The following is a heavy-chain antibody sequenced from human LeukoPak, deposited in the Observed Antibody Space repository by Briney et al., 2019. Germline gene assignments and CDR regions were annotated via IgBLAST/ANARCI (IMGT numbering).Heavy chain of an antibody. J-gene: IGHJ4*02. CDR1: GGSISSSNW. D-gene: IGHD3-10*01. CDR2: IYHSGST. CDR3: ARVVTMVRGVIGSFDY. Sequence: PSETLSLTCAVSGGSISSSNWWRWVRQPPGKGLEWIGEIYHSGSTNYNPSLKSRVTISVDKSKNQFSLKLSSVTAADTAVYYCARVVTMVRGVIGSFDYWGQGTLVTVSS. V-gene: IGHV4-4*02.